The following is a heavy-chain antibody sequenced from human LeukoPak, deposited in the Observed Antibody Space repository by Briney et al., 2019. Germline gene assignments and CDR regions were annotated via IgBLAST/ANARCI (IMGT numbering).Heavy chain of an antibody. CDR3: ARDRRSHYYGSGTYYPDAFDI. D-gene: IGHD3-10*01. CDR2: INPDSGGT. Sequence: ASVKVSCKASGYTFTSYDINWVRQATGQGLEWMGWINPDSGGTNYAQKFQGWVTMTRDTSISTAYMELSRLRSDDTAVYYCARDRRSHYYGSGTYYPDAFDIWGQGTMVTVSS. V-gene: IGHV1-2*04. CDR1: GYTFTSYD. J-gene: IGHJ3*02.